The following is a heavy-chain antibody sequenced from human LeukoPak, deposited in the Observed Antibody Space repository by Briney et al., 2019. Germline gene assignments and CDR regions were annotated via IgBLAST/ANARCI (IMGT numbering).Heavy chain of an antibody. V-gene: IGHV4-34*01. D-gene: IGHD4-11*01. CDR2: INHSGSA. Sequence: SETLSLTCAVSGGSFSGYYWTWIRQPPGKGLEWIGEINHSGSANYNPSLMSRVTISLDTSKNHFSLNLSSVTAANTAVYYCARGQGTVTTHWGQGTLVTVSS. J-gene: IGHJ4*02. CDR3: ARGQGTVTTH. CDR1: GGSFSGYY.